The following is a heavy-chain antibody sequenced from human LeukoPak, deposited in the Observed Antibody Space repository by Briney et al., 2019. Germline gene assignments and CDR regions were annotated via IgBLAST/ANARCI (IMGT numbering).Heavy chain of an antibody. V-gene: IGHV3-7*01. CDR1: GFTFSSYW. CDR3: ARDGRPKKDTYSGSWYDVRVGAFDI. D-gene: IGHD6-13*01. CDR2: IKQDGSEK. Sequence: GGSLRLSCAASGFTFSSYWMSWVRQAPGKGLEWVANIKQDGSEKYYVDSVKGRFTISRDNAKNSLYLQMNSLRAEDTAVYYCARDGRPKKDTYSGSWYDVRVGAFDIWGQGTMVTVSS. J-gene: IGHJ3*02.